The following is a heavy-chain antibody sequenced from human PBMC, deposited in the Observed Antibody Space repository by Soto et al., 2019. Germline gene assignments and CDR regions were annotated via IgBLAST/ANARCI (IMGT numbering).Heavy chain of an antibody. D-gene: IGHD7-27*01. V-gene: IGHV3-48*02. CDR3: VRGVPGDKTYVWYGMDV. CDR1: GFTFSSYS. Sequence: EVQLVESGGGLVQPGGSLRLSCAASGFTFSSYSMNWVRQAPGKGLQWISYISSSSNTIYYADSVKGRFTISRDYAKNSLYLQMNSLPDEDTAVYYCVRGVPGDKTYVWYGMDVWGQGTTVTVSS. CDR2: ISSSSNTI. J-gene: IGHJ6*02.